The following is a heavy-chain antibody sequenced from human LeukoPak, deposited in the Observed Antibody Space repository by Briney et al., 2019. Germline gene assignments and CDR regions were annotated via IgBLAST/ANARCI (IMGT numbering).Heavy chain of an antibody. V-gene: IGHV5-51*01. CDR3: ARPIGTITMIRGVIRRSGWFDP. CDR2: IYPRDSDT. CDR1: GYNFTNYW. Sequence: GESLKISCKGSGYNFTNYWIAWVRQTPGKGLECMGIIYPRDSDTRYSPSFQGQVTISADKSVSTAYLQWSSLKASDTAMYYCARPIGTITMIRGVIRRSGWFDPWGQGTLVTVSS. J-gene: IGHJ5*02. D-gene: IGHD3-10*01.